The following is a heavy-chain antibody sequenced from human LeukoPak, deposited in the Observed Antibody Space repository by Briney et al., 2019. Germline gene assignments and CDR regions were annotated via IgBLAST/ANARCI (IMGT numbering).Heavy chain of an antibody. V-gene: IGHV3-15*01. Sequence: GGSRRLSCAASGFTFNNAWMSWVRQAPGKGLEWVGRTKSITDGGTTDYAAPVKGRFTISRDDSENRLYLQMNSLKTEDTAVYYCTAGTGYSDHDYWGQGTLVTVSS. CDR3: TAGTGYSDHDY. D-gene: IGHD5-12*01. CDR1: GFTFNNAW. J-gene: IGHJ4*02. CDR2: TKSITDGGTT.